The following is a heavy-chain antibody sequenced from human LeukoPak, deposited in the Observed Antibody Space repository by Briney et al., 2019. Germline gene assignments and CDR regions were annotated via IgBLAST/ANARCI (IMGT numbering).Heavy chain of an antibody. CDR2: IYYSGST. V-gene: IGHV4-59*12. Sequence: SETLSLTCTVSGGSISSYYWSWIRQPPGKGLEWIGYIYYSGSTNYNPSLKSRVTISVDTSKNQFSLKLSSVTAADTAVYYCAKEAVGATGEFDYWGQGTLVTVSS. D-gene: IGHD1-26*01. CDR3: AKEAVGATGEFDY. J-gene: IGHJ4*02. CDR1: GGSISSYY.